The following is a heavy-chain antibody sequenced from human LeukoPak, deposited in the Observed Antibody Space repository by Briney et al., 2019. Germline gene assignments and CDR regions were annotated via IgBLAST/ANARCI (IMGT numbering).Heavy chain of an antibody. V-gene: IGHV3-7*01. CDR1: EFTFNRYW. CDR2: IKQDGSEA. J-gene: IGHJ4*02. Sequence: GGSLRLSCAASEFTFNRYWMSWVRQAPGKGLQWVANIKQDGSEAHYVDSVKGRFTISRDNSKNTVYLQTNSLRAEDTAVYYCVKDLGRYRNNCFDYWGQGTLVTVSS. D-gene: IGHD1-26*01. CDR3: VKDLGRYRNNCFDY.